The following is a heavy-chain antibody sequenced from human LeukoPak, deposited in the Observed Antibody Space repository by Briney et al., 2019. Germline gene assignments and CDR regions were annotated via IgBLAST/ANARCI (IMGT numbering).Heavy chain of an antibody. CDR3: ARSPRSGSYTKTLYYFDY. CDR1: GYTFTSYG. J-gene: IGHJ4*02. CDR2: ISAYNGNT. V-gene: IGHV1-18*01. D-gene: IGHD1-26*01. Sequence: ASVKVSCKASGYTFTSYGISWVRQAPGQGLEWMGWISAYNGNTNYAQKLQGRVTMTTDTSTSTAYMELRSLRSDDTAVYYCARSPRSGSYTKTLYYFDYWGQGTLVTVSS.